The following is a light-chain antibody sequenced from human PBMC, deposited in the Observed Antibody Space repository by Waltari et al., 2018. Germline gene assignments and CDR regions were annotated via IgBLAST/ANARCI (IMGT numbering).Light chain of an antibody. J-gene: IGLJ3*02. V-gene: IGLV4-69*01. Sequence: QLVLTQSPSASASLGASVTLTCTLSSGHSSNVIAALQQQPEKCPRYLMRVNSDGSHSRGDEIPDRFSGSSSGAERYLTISSLQSEDEADYYCQTGGHGTWVFGGGTKLTVL. CDR1: SGHSSNV. CDR2: VNSDGSH. CDR3: QTGGHGTWV.